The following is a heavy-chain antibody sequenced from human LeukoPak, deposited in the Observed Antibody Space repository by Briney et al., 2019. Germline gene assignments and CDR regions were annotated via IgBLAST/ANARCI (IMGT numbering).Heavy chain of an antibody. CDR3: AKDQALGYYYGSGSYYDY. J-gene: IGHJ4*02. CDR1: GFTFSSYG. CDR2: IRYDGSNK. D-gene: IGHD3-10*01. V-gene: IGHV3-30*02. Sequence: GGSLRLSCAASGFTFSSYGMHWVRQAPGKGLEWVAFIRYDGSNKYYADSVKGRFTISRDNSKNTLYLQMNSLRAEDTAVYYCAKDQALGYYYGSGSYYDYWGQGTLVTVSS.